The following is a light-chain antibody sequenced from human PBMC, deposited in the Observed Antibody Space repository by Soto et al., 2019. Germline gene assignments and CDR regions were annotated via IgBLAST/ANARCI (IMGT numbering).Light chain of an antibody. CDR2: NTG. V-gene: IGLV8-61*01. CDR1: AGSVSTSYF. Sequence: QTVVTQEPSVSVSPGGTVTITCSLSAGSVSTSYFPRWYHQTPGQPPRTLIYNTGTRSSGVPDRFSGSILGNKAALTITGAQAADEAEYFCLLFISSATWAFGGGTKVTVL. CDR3: LLFISSATWA. J-gene: IGLJ2*01.